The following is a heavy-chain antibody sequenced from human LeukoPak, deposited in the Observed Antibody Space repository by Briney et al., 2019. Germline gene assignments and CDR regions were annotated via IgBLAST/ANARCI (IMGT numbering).Heavy chain of an antibody. CDR3: ARAVYYDSSGYWGYYFDY. V-gene: IGHV3-7*01. J-gene: IGHJ4*02. D-gene: IGHD3-22*01. Sequence: GESLKISCAASGFTFSSHWMSWVRQAPGKGLEWVANINQDASEKYYVDSVEGRFTISRDNAKNSLYLQMNSLRVEDTAVYYCARAVYYDSSGYWGYYFDYWGQGTLVTVSS. CDR2: INQDASEK. CDR1: GFTFSSHW.